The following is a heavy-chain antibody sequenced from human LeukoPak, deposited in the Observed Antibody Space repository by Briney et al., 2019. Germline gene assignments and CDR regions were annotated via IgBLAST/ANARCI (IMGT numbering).Heavy chain of an antibody. CDR1: GYTFTGYY. J-gene: IGHJ5*02. V-gene: IGHV1-2*02. Sequence: ASVKVSCKASGYTFTGYYMHWVRQAPGQGLEWTGWINPNSGGTNYAQKFQGRVTMTRDTSISTAYMELSRLRSDDTAVYYCARDLERYYGSGSYGEAYNWFDPWGQGTLVTVSS. CDR2: INPNSGGT. D-gene: IGHD3-10*01. CDR3: ARDLERYYGSGSYGEAYNWFDP.